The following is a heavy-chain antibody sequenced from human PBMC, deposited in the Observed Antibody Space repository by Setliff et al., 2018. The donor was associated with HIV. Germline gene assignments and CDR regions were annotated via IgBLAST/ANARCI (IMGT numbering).Heavy chain of an antibody. D-gene: IGHD3-10*01. J-gene: IGHJ4*02. CDR2: IYTRGNT. V-gene: IGHV4-38-2*01. Sequence: SSETLSLTCAVSGYAITSGFYWGWIRQPPGKGLEWIGSIYTRGNTNYNPSLRSRVTMSVDTSKNQFSMKVTSVTAADTAIYYCAGGGGRVVRGLIGMYYFDYWGQGILVTVSS. CDR1: GYAITSGFY. CDR3: AGGGGRVVRGLIGMYYFDY.